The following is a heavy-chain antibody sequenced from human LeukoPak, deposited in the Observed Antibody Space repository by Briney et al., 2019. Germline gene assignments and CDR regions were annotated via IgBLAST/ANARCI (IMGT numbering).Heavy chain of an antibody. V-gene: IGHV1-3*01. CDR2: INAGNGNT. J-gene: IGHJ4*02. CDR1: GYTFTSYA. D-gene: IGHD1-26*01. CDR3: AREWGPSGSYDY. Sequence: GASVKVSCKASGYTFTSYAMHWVRQAPGQRLEWMGWINAGNGNTKYSQKFQGRVTITRDTSASTAYMELSSLRSEDTAVYYCAREWGPSGSYDYWGQGTLVTVSS.